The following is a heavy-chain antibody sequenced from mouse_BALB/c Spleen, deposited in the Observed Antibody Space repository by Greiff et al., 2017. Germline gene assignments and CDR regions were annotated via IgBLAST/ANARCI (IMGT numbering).Heavy chain of an antibody. V-gene: IGHV1-87*01. CDR3: ARDTTVHFDV. CDR2: IYPGDGDT. J-gene: IGHJ1*01. CDR1: GYTFTSYW. Sequence: QVQLQQSGAELARPGASVKLSCKASGYTFTSYWMQWVKQRPGQGLEWIGAIYPGDGDTRYTQKFKGKATLTADKSSSTAYMQLSSLASEDSAVYYCARDTTVHFDVWGAGTTVTVSS. D-gene: IGHD1-1*01.